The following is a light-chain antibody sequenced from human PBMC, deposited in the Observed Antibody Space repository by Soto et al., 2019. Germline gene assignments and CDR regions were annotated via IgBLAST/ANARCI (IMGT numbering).Light chain of an antibody. CDR2: GDN. J-gene: IGLJ3*02. Sequence: QSVLTQPPSVSGAPGQRVTISCTGSSSNIGAGYDVHWYQQLPGTAPKLLIYGDNNRPSGVPDRFSGSKSGTSASLAITGLQAEDEADYYCRSYDSSLSAWVFGGGTKVTVL. V-gene: IGLV1-40*01. CDR3: RSYDSSLSAWV. CDR1: SSNIGAGYD.